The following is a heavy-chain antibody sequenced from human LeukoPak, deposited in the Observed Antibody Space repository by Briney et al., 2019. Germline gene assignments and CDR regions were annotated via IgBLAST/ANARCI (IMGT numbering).Heavy chain of an antibody. CDR1: GGSISSYY. CDR2: IYYSGST. J-gene: IGHJ4*02. D-gene: IGHD4-17*01. CDR3: ARTHMTTVTTFDY. Sequence: SETLSLTCTVSGGSISSYYWSWIRQPPGKGLEWIGYIYYSGSTNYNPSLKSRVTISVDTSKNQFSLKLSSVTAADTAVYYCARTHMTTVTTFDYWGQGTLVTVSS. V-gene: IGHV4-59*12.